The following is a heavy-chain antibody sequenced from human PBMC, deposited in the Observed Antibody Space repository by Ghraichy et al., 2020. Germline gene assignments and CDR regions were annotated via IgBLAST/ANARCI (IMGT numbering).Heavy chain of an antibody. CDR1: GFTFSNAY. CDR3: ITDRDMTTGY. D-gene: IGHD4-17*01. CDR2: IKSKTDGGTT. J-gene: IGHJ4*02. V-gene: IGHV3-15*01. Sequence: GKSLRLSCAASGFTFSNAYMSWVRQAPGKGLEWVGRIKSKTDGGTTDYAAPVKGRFTISRDDSKNTLYLQMNSLKTEDTAVYYCITDRDMTTGYWGQGTLVTVSS.